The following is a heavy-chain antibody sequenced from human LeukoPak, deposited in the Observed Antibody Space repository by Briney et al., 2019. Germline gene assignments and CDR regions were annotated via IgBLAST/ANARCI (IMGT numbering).Heavy chain of an antibody. J-gene: IGHJ4*02. D-gene: IGHD6-13*01. CDR1: GYTFTSYG. CDR3: ARGISPEYFDY. V-gene: IGHV1-18*01. Sequence: GASVKVSCKASGYTFTSYGISWVRQAPGQGLEWMGWLNSYNGNTNFGQKFQGRVTMTTDTSTNTAYMELGSLTSDDAAVYYCARGISPEYFDYWGQGTLVTVSS. CDR2: LNSYNGNT.